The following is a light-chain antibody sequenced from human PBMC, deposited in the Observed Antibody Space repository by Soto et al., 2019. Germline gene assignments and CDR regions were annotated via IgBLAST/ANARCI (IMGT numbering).Light chain of an antibody. CDR2: DVT. V-gene: IGLV2-11*01. CDR3: CSHSATYTFV. J-gene: IGLJ1*01. Sequence: QSVLTQPRSVSGSPGQSVTISCTGTSGDVGGYNCVSWYQQHPGKAPQLIIFDVTQRPSGVPDRFSGSKSENTASLSISGLQAEDEADYYCCSHSATYTFVFGTGTKVTLL. CDR1: SGDVGGYNC.